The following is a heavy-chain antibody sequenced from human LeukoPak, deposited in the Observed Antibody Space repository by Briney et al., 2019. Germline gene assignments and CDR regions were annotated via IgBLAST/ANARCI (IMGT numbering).Heavy chain of an antibody. J-gene: IGHJ4*02. D-gene: IGHD6-13*01. CDR3: AGQRGSSWYLVALPPVY. Sequence: SETLSLTCTVSGGSISSSSYYWGWIRQPPGKGLEWIGSIYYSGSTYYNPSLKSQVTISVDTSKNQFSLKLSSVTAADTAVYYCAGQRGSSWYLVALPPVYWGQGTLVTVSS. CDR2: IYYSGST. CDR1: GGSISSSSYY. V-gene: IGHV4-39*01.